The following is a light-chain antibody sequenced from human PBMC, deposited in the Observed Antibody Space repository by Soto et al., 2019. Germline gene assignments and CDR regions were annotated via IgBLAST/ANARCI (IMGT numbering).Light chain of an antibody. CDR3: QPYNNWPLT. V-gene: IGKV3D-15*01. J-gene: IGKJ4*01. Sequence: EIVMTQSPATLSVSPGERATLSCRASQSVSSNLAWYQQKPGQAPRLLIYGASTRATGIPDRFSGSRSGAEFTLTINSLQSEDFAVYYCQPYNNWPLTFGGGTKVDI. CDR2: GAS. CDR1: QSVSSN.